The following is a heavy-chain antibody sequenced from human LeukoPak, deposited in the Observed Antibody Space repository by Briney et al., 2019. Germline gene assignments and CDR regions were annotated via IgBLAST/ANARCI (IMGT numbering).Heavy chain of an antibody. CDR1: GFTFSSYG. J-gene: IGHJ4*02. Sequence: PGGSLRLSCAASGFTFSSYGMHWVRQAPGKGLEWVAVISYDGSNKYYADSVKGRFTISRDNSKNTLYLQMNSLRAEGTAVYYCAKDQGVSLRGATVTIWSPYFDYWGQGTLVTVSS. D-gene: IGHD4-17*01. CDR2: ISYDGSNK. CDR3: AKDQGVSLRGATVTIWSPYFDY. V-gene: IGHV3-30*18.